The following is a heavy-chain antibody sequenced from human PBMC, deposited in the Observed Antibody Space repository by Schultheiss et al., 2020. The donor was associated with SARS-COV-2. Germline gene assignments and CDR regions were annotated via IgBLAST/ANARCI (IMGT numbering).Heavy chain of an antibody. D-gene: IGHD3/OR15-3a*01. Sequence: GSLRLSCTVSGGSISSYYWSWIRQPAGKGLEWIGRIYTSGSTNYNPSLKSRVTMSVDTSKNQFSLKLSSVTAADTAVYYCARRGLSSDAFDIWGQGTMVTVSS. CDR1: GGSISSYY. CDR2: IYTSGST. V-gene: IGHV4-4*07. CDR3: ARRGLSSDAFDI. J-gene: IGHJ3*02.